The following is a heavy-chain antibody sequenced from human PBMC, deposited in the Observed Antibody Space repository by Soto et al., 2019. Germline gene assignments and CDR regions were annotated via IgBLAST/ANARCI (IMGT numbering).Heavy chain of an antibody. CDR1: GFTFSGSA. J-gene: IGHJ5*02. CDR3: TRDPRNYSDRIGSANWCDP. V-gene: IGHV3-73*02. CDR2: IRSKSNSYAT. Sequence: EVQLVESGGGLVQPGESLTLSCAASGFTFSGSAMHWVRQASGKGLEWVGRIRSKSNSYATAYAASVKGRFTISRDDSKDTAYLQMNSLKTEDTAVYYCTRDPRNYSDRIGSANWCDPWVHRTLVTVSS. D-gene: IGHD3-22*01.